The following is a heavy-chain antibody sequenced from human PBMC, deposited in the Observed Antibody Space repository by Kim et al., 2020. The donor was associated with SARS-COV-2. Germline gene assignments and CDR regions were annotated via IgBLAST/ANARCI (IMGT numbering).Heavy chain of an antibody. Sequence: GGSLRLSCAASGFTFSSYSMNWVRQAPGKGLEWVSSISSSRSYIYYADSVKGRFTISRDNTKNSLHLQMNSLRAEDTAVYYCARGERRITAAGPVGGIDYWGQGTLVTVSS. D-gene: IGHD6-13*01. CDR3: ARGERRITAAGPVGGIDY. CDR2: ISSSRSYI. V-gene: IGHV3-21*01. CDR1: GFTFSSYS. J-gene: IGHJ4*02.